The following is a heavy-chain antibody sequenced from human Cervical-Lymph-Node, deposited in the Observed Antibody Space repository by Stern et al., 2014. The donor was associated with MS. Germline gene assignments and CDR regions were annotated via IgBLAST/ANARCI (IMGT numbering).Heavy chain of an antibody. J-gene: IGHJ6*02. CDR3: ASAHPATRRGYKGMNV. V-gene: IGHV1-69*01. CDR1: GGTFRSFA. Sequence: VHLEESGSEVRKPGSSVNVTCKASGGTFRSFAVNWVRQAPGQGLEWVGGIIAVDGTPTYAQKFQGRVSIITDESTNTVYVELSSLTTDDAATYFCASAHPATRRGYKGMNVWGQGTTIAVSS. D-gene: IGHD2-2*01. CDR2: IIAVDGTP.